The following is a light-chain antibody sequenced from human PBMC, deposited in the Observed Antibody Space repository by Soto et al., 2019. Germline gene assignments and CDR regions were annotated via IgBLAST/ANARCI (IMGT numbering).Light chain of an antibody. CDR2: SAS. CDR3: QQTSTTPYT. Sequence: DIQMSQSPSSLSASVGDRVTITCRASQSIRSYLNWHQQRPGRAPKVLIYSASTLQSGVPSRFSGSGSGTDFTLTISNLQPEDFAIYYCQQTSTTPYTFGQGTKPEIK. J-gene: IGKJ2*01. CDR1: QSIRSY. V-gene: IGKV1-39*01.